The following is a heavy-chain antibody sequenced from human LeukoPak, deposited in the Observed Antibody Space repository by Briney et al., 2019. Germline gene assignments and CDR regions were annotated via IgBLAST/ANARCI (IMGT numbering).Heavy chain of an antibody. J-gene: IGHJ1*01. CDR1: GYSISSGYY. CDR2: IYHSGST. CDR3: ARTLGYCRGGSCYVYFQH. Sequence: SETLSLTCTVSGYSISSGYYWGWIRQPPGKGLEWIGSIYHSGSTYYNPSLKSRVTISVDRSKNQFSLKLTSVTAADTAVYYCARTLGYCRGGSCYVYFQHWGQGTLVTVSS. D-gene: IGHD2-15*01. V-gene: IGHV4-38-2*02.